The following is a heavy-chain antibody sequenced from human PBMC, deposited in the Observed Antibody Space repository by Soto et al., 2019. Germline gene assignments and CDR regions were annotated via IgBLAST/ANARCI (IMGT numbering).Heavy chain of an antibody. D-gene: IGHD2-21*01. V-gene: IGHV3-53*01. CDR1: GFTVSSNY. CDR2: IYSGGST. CDR3: ARGQSIDRIFDY. Sequence: VGSLRLSCAASGFTVSSNYMSWVRQAPGKGLEWVSVIYSGGSTYYADSVKGRFTISRDNSKNTLYLQMNSLRAEDTAVYYCARGQSIDRIFDYWGQGTLVTVSS. J-gene: IGHJ4*02.